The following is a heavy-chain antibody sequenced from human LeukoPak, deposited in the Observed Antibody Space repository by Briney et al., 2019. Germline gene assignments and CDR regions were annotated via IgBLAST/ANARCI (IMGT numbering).Heavy chain of an antibody. D-gene: IGHD3-22*01. CDR1: GYTLTELS. CDR2: FDPEDGET. J-gene: IGHJ4*02. CDR3: ATDRGPYYYDSSDPTAY. V-gene: IGHV1-24*01. Sequence: AASVKVSCKVSGYTLTELSMHWVRQAPGKGLEWMGGFDPEDGETIYAQKFQGRVTMTEDTSTDTAYMELSSLRSEDTAVYYCATDRGPYYYDSSDPTAYWGQGTLVTVSS.